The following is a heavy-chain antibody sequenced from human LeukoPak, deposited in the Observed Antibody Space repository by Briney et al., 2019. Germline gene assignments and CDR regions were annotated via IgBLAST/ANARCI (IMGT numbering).Heavy chain of an antibody. V-gene: IGHV1-46*01. CDR2: INPSGGGT. CDR1: GYTFTSYY. Sequence: GASVKVSCKASGYTFTSYYMHWVRQAPGQGLEWMGVINPSGGGTNYAQMFQGRVTMTRDTSTSTVYMDLRSLRFEDTAVYYCARDQKGSGTYYRFDYWGQGTLVTVSS. D-gene: IGHD3-10*01. CDR3: ARDQKGSGTYYRFDY. J-gene: IGHJ4*02.